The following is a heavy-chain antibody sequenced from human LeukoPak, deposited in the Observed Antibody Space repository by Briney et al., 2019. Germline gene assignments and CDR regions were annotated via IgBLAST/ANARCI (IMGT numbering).Heavy chain of an antibody. D-gene: IGHD6-13*01. Sequence: PGGSLRLSCAASGFTVSSNYMSWVRQAPGKGLEWVSVIYSGGTTNYADSVKGRFTIFRDNSKNTLFLQMNSLRAEDTAVYYCARGGYSSSWYHLDYWGQGTLVTVSS. J-gene: IGHJ4*02. CDR3: ARGGYSSSWYHLDY. CDR2: IYSGGTT. CDR1: GFTVSSNY. V-gene: IGHV3-53*01.